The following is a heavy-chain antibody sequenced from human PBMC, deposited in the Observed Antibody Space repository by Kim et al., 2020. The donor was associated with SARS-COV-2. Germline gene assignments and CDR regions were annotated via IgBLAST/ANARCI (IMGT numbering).Heavy chain of an antibody. CDR3: AREESWGELSLNYYYYGMDV. J-gene: IGHJ6*02. D-gene: IGHD3-16*02. CDR2: IKQDGSEK. Sequence: GGSLRLSCAASGFTFSSYWMSWVRQAPGKGLEWVANIKQDGSEKYYVDSVKGRFTISRDNAKNSLYLQMNSLRAEDTAVYYCAREESWGELSLNYYYYGMDVWGQGTTVTVSS. V-gene: IGHV3-7*03. CDR1: GFTFSSYW.